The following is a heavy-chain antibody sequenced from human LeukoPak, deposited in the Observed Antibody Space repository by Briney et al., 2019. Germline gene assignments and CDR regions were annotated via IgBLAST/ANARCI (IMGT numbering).Heavy chain of an antibody. V-gene: IGHV4-30-2*01. CDR3: ARSGAIDLDY. Sequence: PSQTLSLTCTVSGGSISSGGYYWSWIRQPPGEGLEWIGEINHSGSTNYNPSLKSRVTISVDTSKNQFSLKLSSVTAADTAVYYCARSGAIDLDYWGQGTLVTVSS. CDR2: INHSGST. CDR1: GGSISSGGYY. D-gene: IGHD3-10*01. J-gene: IGHJ4*02.